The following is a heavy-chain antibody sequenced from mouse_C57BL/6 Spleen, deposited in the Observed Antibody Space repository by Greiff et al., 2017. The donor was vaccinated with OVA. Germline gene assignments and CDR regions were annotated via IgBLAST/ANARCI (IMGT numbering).Heavy chain of an antibody. D-gene: IGHD3-1*01. V-gene: IGHV10-3*01. CDR1: GFTFNTYA. CDR2: IRSKSSNYAT. Sequence: EVQGVESGGGLVQPKGSLKLSCAASGFTFNTYAMHWVRQAPGKGLEWVARIRSKSSNYATYYADSVKDRFTISRDDSHNMHFLQLNNHETENTAIYSGMRDGRHCYFDYWGQGTTLTVSS. J-gene: IGHJ2*01. CDR3: MRDGRHCYFDY.